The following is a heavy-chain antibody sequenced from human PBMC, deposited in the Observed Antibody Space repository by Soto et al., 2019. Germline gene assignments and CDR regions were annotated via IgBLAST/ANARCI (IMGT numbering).Heavy chain of an antibody. CDR3: ARVIGAARPRWFDP. CDR2: ISSSGSTI. D-gene: IGHD6-6*01. Sequence: GGSLRLFCAASGFTVSYYYMSWIRQAPGKGLEWVSYISSSGSTIYYADSVKGRFTISRDNAKNSLYLQMNSLRAEDTAVYYCARVIGAARPRWFDPWGQGTLVTVSS. CDR1: GFTVSYYY. J-gene: IGHJ5*02. V-gene: IGHV3-11*01.